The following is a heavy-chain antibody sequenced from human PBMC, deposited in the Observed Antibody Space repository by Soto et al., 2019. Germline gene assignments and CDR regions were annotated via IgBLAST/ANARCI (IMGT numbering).Heavy chain of an antibody. CDR1: GFTFSAYA. D-gene: IGHD3-16*01. CDR3: AKGVYDVLGGAYTSLRYMDV. CDR2: IPSSSTTS. V-gene: IGHV3-23*01. Sequence: SLRLSCAASGFTFSAYAMTWVRQAPGKGLEWVSTIPSSSTTSYYADSVKGLFTISRDNSKKTLFLQMNSLRAEDTALYYCAKGVYDVLGGAYTSLRYMDVWGKGTTVTVSS. J-gene: IGHJ6*03.